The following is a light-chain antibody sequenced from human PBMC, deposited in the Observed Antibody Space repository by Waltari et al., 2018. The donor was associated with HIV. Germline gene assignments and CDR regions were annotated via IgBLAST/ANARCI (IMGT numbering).Light chain of an antibody. V-gene: IGLV2-11*01. J-gene: IGLJ2*01. CDR3: CSYAGSYSYVV. Sequence: QSALTQPRSVSGSPGQSVTMSCSGTSSDVGGYNYVSWYQQHPGKAPKLMIYDVNKRPSGVPDRFSGSKSGNTASLTISGLQAEDEAEYYCCSYAGSYSYVVLGGGTKLTVL. CDR1: SSDVGGYNY. CDR2: DVN.